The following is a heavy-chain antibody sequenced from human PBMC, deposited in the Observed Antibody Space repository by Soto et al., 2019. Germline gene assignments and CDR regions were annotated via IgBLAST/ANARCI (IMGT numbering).Heavy chain of an antibody. J-gene: IGHJ4*02. Sequence: QVQLVQSGAEVKKPGASVKVSCKASGYTFTSYYMHWVRQAPGQGLEWMGIINPSGGSTSYAQKFQGRVTMTRDTYTSTVYMELSSLRSEDTAVYYCARDSGIAVAGPTYYFDYWGQGTLVTVSS. D-gene: IGHD6-19*01. CDR1: GYTFTSYY. V-gene: IGHV1-46*01. CDR2: INPSGGST. CDR3: ARDSGIAVAGPTYYFDY.